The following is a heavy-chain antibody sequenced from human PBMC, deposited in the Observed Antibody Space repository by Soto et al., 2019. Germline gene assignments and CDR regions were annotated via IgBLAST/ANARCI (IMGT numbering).Heavy chain of an antibody. V-gene: IGHV1-18*04. D-gene: IGHD3-3*01. CDR3: AREYDFWSGYYPVFDY. CDR2: ISAYNGNT. J-gene: IGHJ4*02. CDR1: GYTFTSYG. Sequence: SMKVSCRASGYTFTSYGISWVRQAPGQGLEWMGWISAYNGNTNYAQKLQGRVTMTTDTSTSTAYMELRSLRSDDTAVYYCAREYDFWSGYYPVFDYWGQGTLVTVSS.